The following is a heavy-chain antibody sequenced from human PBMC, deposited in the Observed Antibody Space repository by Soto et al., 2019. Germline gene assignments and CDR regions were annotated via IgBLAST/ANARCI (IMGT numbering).Heavy chain of an antibody. V-gene: IGHV3-30*18. CDR3: AKSAVSTGAFDI. CDR1: GFTFSSYG. J-gene: IGHJ3*02. D-gene: IGHD4-4*01. Sequence: GGSLRLSCAASGFTFSSYGMHWVRQAPGKGLEWVAVISYDGSNKYYADSVKGRFTISRDNSKNTLYLQMNSLRAEDTAVYYCAKSAVSTGAFDIWGQGTMVTVSS. CDR2: ISYDGSNK.